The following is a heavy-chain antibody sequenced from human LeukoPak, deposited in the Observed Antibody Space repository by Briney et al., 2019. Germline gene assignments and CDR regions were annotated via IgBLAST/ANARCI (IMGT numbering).Heavy chain of an antibody. V-gene: IGHV3-11*01. J-gene: IGHJ6*03. CDR2: TSNSGNTI. CDR3: AREFWGQFGSHYIDV. Sequence: GGSLRLSCVASGFIFSDFYMSWIRQAPGKGLEWVSYTSNSGNTINYADSVKGRFTISRDSAKNSLYLQMNSLRAEDTAVYYCAREFWGQFGSHYIDVWGKGTTVTISS. D-gene: IGHD3-16*01. CDR1: GFIFSDFY.